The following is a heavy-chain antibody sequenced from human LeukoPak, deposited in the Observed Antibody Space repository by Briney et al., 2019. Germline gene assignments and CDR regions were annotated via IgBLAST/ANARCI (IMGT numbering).Heavy chain of an antibody. D-gene: IGHD3-22*01. Sequence: SETLSLTCTVSGASISSYYWSWIRQPPGKGLEWIGYIYYSGSTNYNPALKRRVTISEDTSKNQISLKLSSVSAADTAVYYCARVRGYYDSSGYDYWGQGTLVTVSS. CDR2: IYYSGST. CDR3: ARVRGYYDSSGYDY. V-gene: IGHV4-59*01. CDR1: GASISSYY. J-gene: IGHJ4*02.